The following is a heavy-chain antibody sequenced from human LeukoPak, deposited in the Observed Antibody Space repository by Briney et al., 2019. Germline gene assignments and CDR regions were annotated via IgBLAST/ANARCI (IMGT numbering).Heavy chain of an antibody. Sequence: ASVKVSCKASDYTFTSYGISWVRQAPGQGLEWMGWISGYNGNTHYAQNLQGRATMTTDTSASTAYMELRSLRSDDTAVYYCARSYYYGSGSRPLDFWGQGTLVTVSS. J-gene: IGHJ4*02. CDR2: ISGYNGNT. CDR3: ARSYYYGSGSRPLDF. D-gene: IGHD3-10*01. V-gene: IGHV1-18*01. CDR1: DYTFTSYG.